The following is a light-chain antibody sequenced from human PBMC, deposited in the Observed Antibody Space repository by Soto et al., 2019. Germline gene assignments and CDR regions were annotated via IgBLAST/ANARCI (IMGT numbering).Light chain of an antibody. CDR1: QTIFNW. J-gene: IGKJ1*01. CDR2: DAS. Sequence: DIQMTQSPSTLSASVGDRVTITCRASQTIFNWLAWYQRKPGRAPNLLIYDASSLQSGVPSTFSGSGSGTEFTPTIRSLQPGDFATYYCQQYNSYPWTFGQGTKVEIK. V-gene: IGKV1-5*01. CDR3: QQYNSYPWT.